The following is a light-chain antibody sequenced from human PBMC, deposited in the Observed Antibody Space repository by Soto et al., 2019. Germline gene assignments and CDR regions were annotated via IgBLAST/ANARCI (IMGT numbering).Light chain of an antibody. Sequence: QSALAQPASVSGSPGQSITISCTGTDSDVGAYNSVSWYQQHPHKAPRLIIYKGTRRPSGISYRFSGSTSGNAASLTISALQDDDEADYFCCSSAPESTYVFGTGTKVTVL. J-gene: IGLJ1*01. CDR3: CSSAPESTYV. CDR2: KGT. V-gene: IGLV2-23*01. CDR1: DSDVGAYNS.